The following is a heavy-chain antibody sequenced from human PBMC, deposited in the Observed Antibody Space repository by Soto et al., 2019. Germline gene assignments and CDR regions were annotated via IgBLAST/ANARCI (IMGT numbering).Heavy chain of an antibody. Sequence: GGSLRLSCAASGFTFSSYGMHWVRQAPGKGLEWVAVIWYDGSNKYYADSVKGRFTISRDNSKNTLYLQMNSLRAEDTAVYYCAREGSSGPFYYYGMDVWGQGTTVTVSS. J-gene: IGHJ6*02. CDR3: AREGSSGPFYYYGMDV. V-gene: IGHV3-33*01. D-gene: IGHD6-19*01. CDR2: IWYDGSNK. CDR1: GFTFSSYG.